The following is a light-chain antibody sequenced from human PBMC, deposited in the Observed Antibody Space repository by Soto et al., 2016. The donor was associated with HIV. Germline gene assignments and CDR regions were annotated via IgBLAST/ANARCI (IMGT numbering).Light chain of an antibody. Sequence: GDRVITTCQTTRDISNYLNWYQHKPGKAPKVLVFDALNLETGVPARFRGSGSGTNFSLVINGLQPEDSATYYCQQCDTPPFTFGPGTK. CDR3: QQCDTPPFT. J-gene: IGKJ3*01. CDR1: RDISNY. V-gene: IGKV1-33*01. CDR2: DAL.